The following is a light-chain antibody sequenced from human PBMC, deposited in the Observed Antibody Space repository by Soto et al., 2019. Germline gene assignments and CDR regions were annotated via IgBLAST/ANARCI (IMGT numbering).Light chain of an antibody. CDR3: QQYNTYSRT. V-gene: IGKV1-5*03. J-gene: IGKJ1*01. CDR2: QVF. Sequence: DIQMTQSPSTLSASVGDRVTITCRASQKIYSWLAWYQQSPGKVSKLLVSQVFSLDSVVPSRFSGSGSGTEFTFTISSLQPDDFATYYCQQYNTYSRTFGQGTKVDIK. CDR1: QKIYSW.